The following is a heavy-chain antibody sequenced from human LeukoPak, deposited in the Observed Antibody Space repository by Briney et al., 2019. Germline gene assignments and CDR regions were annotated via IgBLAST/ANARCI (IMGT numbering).Heavy chain of an antibody. D-gene: IGHD3-22*01. V-gene: IGHV5-51*01. CDR2: VYPGDSDA. Sequence: GESLRISCKASGYSFTSYWISWVRQMPGKGLEWMGSVYPGDSDARYSPSFQGQVTVSADRSISTAYLQWSSLKASDTAMYYCARQFYYDRSGFFEGAYWGQRSLVTVSS. J-gene: IGHJ4*02. CDR1: GYSFTSYW. CDR3: ARQFYYDRSGFFEGAY.